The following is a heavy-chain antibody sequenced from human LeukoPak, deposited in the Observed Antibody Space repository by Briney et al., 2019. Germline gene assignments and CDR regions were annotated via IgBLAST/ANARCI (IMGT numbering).Heavy chain of an antibody. CDR2: MNPNSGNT. J-gene: IGHJ4*02. CDR3: ARGIAPNYYGSDNDY. V-gene: IGHV1-8*01. Sequence: ASVKVSCKASGYTFTSYDINWVRQATGQGLEWMGWMNPNSGNTGYAQKFQGRVTMTRNSSISTAYMELSSLRSEDTAVYYCARGIAPNYYGSDNDYWGQGTLVTVSS. D-gene: IGHD3-10*01. CDR1: GYTFTSYD.